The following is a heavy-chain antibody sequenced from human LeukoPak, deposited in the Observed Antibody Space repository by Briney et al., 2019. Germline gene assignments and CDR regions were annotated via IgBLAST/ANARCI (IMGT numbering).Heavy chain of an antibody. D-gene: IGHD4-23*01. J-gene: IGHJ3*02. CDR1: GFIFSSYW. V-gene: IGHV3-74*01. Sequence: GGSLRLSCAASGFIFSSYWMHWVRQAPGKGLVWVSHINSDGSSTSYADSVKGRFTISRDNAKNTLYLQMNSLRAEDTAVYYCAKSPAVDAAFDIWGQGTMVTVSS. CDR2: INSDGSST. CDR3: AKSPAVDAAFDI.